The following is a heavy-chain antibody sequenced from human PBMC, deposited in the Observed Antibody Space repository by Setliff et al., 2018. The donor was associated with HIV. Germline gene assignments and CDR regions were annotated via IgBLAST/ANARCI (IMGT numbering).Heavy chain of an antibody. CDR1: GFTFSRYG. V-gene: IGHV3-30*04. D-gene: IGHD2-15*01. CDR3: TTGVSRYCSGGSCYSGDY. J-gene: IGHJ4*02. CDR2: ISYDGSKK. Sequence: PGGSLRLSCAASGFTFSRYGMHWVRQAPGKGLEWVAFISYDGSKKYDADFVKGRFTISRDNSKNTLYLQMNSLKTEDTAVYYCTTGVSRYCSGGSCYSGDYWGQGTLVTVSS.